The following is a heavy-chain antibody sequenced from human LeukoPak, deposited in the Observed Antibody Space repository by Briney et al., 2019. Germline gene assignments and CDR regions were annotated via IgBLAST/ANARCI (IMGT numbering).Heavy chain of an antibody. CDR1: GGSFSSYA. CDR2: IIPILGIA. J-gene: IGHJ4*02. V-gene: IGHV1-69*04. Sequence: SVKVSCKASGGSFSSYAITWVRQAPGQGLEWMGRIIPILGIADYAQKFQDRVTITADKFTSTVYMEVTSLISEDTAVYYCTRGEGAYYYDSSGPPPAFVYWGQGTLVTVSS. CDR3: TRGEGAYYYDSSGPPPAFVY. D-gene: IGHD3-22*01.